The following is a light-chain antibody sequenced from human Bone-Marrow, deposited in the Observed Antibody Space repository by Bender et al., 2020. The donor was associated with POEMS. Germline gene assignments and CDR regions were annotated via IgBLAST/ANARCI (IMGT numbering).Light chain of an antibody. Sequence: QSALTQPASVSGSPEQSITISCTETGSDVGKYKFVSWYQHHPGKAPKLMIYDVTKRPSGVPDRFSGSKSGNTASLTISGLQAEDEADYYCTSSTRGNTLVVFGGGTKLTVL. CDR2: DVT. J-gene: IGLJ2*01. V-gene: IGLV2-14*02. CDR1: GSDVGKYKF. CDR3: TSSTRGNTLVV.